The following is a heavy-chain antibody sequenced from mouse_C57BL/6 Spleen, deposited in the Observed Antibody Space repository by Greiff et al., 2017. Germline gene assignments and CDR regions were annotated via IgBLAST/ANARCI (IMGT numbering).Heavy chain of an antibody. CDR3: AKQERSLNCFDY. CDR1: GFTFSSYG. Sequence: EVQLVESGGDLVKPGGSLKLSCAASGFTFSSYGMSWVRQTPDKRLEWVATISSGGGDTYYPDSVKGRFTISRDNAKNTLYLQMSSLKSEDTAMYYCAKQERSLNCFDYWGQGTTLTVSS. V-gene: IGHV5-6*01. CDR2: ISSGGGDT. J-gene: IGHJ2*01.